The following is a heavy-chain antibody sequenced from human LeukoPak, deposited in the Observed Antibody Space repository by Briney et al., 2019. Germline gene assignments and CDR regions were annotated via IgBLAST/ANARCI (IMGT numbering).Heavy chain of an antibody. CDR3: ATESPYFDY. J-gene: IGHJ4*02. CDR2: IWYDGSKK. Sequence: PGGSLTLFCAPWSFIFSNWGMHCVRHAPDKGVEWVEVIWYDGSKKFYADSVKGRITNSRDNSKSTLYRQMNSLRAEDTGVYYCATESPYFDYWGQGSLVTVSS. V-gene: IGHV3-33*01. CDR1: SFIFSNWG.